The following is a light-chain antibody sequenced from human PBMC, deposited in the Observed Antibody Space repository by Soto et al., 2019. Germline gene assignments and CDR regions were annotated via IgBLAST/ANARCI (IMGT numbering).Light chain of an antibody. CDR3: SSYTTATTGV. CDR2: GVT. CDR1: SSDIGGYNY. V-gene: IGLV2-14*03. Sequence: QSALTQPASVSGSPGQSITISCTGTSSDIGGYNYVSWYQHHPGKAPKVMIYGVTSRPSGVSNRFSGSKSGNTASLTISGLQAEDEADYYCSSYTTATTGVFGGGTKLTVL. J-gene: IGLJ3*02.